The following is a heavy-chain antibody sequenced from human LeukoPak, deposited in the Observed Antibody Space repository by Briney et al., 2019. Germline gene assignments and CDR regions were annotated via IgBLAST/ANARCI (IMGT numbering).Heavy chain of an antibody. V-gene: IGHV3-30*02. D-gene: IGHD6-13*01. J-gene: IGHJ4*02. Sequence: GRSLRLSCAASGFSSSNYGMHWVRQAPGKGLEWVAFIRYDDSNKYYADSVKGRFTISRDNSKNTLSLQMDSLRTEDTSIYYCARGAWAADGPMGNNFASWGQGTLVIVSS. CDR1: GFSSSNYG. CDR2: IRYDDSNK. CDR3: ARGAWAADGPMGNNFAS.